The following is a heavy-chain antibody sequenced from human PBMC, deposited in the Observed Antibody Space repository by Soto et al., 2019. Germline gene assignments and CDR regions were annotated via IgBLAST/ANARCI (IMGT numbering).Heavy chain of an antibody. CDR3: ARASLGLNYSHGMDV. CDR2: VNPNSGGT. D-gene: IGHD3-16*01. V-gene: IGHV1-2*02. J-gene: IGHJ6*02. CDR1: GYTFTDYY. Sequence: QVQVVQSGAEVKKPGASVRVSCKASGYTFTDYYMHWVRQAPGQGLEWMGWVNPNSGGTSYAQMFQGRVTMTGDTSVSTAYMELGSLRSDDTAVYYCARASLGLNYSHGMDVWGQGTPIIVSS.